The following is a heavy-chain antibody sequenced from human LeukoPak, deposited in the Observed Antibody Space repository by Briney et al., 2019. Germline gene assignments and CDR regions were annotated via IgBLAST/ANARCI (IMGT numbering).Heavy chain of an antibody. V-gene: IGHV1-8*03. Sequence: GASVKVSCKASGYTFTSYDINWVRRATGQGLEWMGWMNPNSGNTGYAQKFQGRVTITKNTSISTAYMELSSLRSEDTAVYYCARTLYIAAVPGGFDYWGQGSLVTVSS. D-gene: IGHD6-13*01. CDR2: MNPNSGNT. CDR3: ARTLYIAAVPGGFDY. J-gene: IGHJ4*02. CDR1: GYTFTSYD.